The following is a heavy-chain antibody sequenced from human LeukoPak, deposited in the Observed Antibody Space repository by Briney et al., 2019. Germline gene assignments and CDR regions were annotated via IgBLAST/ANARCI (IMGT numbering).Heavy chain of an antibody. Sequence: GGSLRLSCAASRFTFSSYAMSWVRQAPGKGLEWVSSISDSGGRTYYADSVKGRFTISRDNSKNTLYLQMNSLRAEDTAVYYCAKEGIAVAVNWGQGTLVTVSS. CDR1: RFTFSSYA. D-gene: IGHD6-19*01. J-gene: IGHJ4*02. CDR3: AKEGIAVAVN. CDR2: ISDSGGRT. V-gene: IGHV3-23*01.